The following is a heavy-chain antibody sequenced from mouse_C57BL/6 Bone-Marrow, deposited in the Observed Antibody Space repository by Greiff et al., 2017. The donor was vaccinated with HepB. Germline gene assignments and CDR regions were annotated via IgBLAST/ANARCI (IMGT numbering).Heavy chain of an antibody. CDR2: ISDGGSYT. CDR1: GFTFSSYA. Sequence: EVQRVESGGGLVKPGGSLKLSCAASGFTFSSYAMSWVRQTPEKRLEWVATISDGGSYTYYPDNVKGRFTITRDNAKNNLYLQMSHLKSEDTAMYYCARGGVDYWGQGTTLTVSS. V-gene: IGHV5-4*01. J-gene: IGHJ2*01. CDR3: ARGGVDY.